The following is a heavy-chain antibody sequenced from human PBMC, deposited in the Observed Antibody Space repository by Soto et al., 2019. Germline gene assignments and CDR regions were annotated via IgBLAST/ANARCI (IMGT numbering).Heavy chain of an antibody. Sequence: GASVKVSCKASGYTFTGYYMHWVRQAPGQGLEWMGGIIPIFGTANYAQKFQGRVTITADESTSTAYMELSSLRSEDTAVYYCARGSGSSSLDYWGQGTLVTVSS. J-gene: IGHJ4*02. CDR3: ARGSGSSSLDY. V-gene: IGHV1-69*13. CDR2: IIPIFGTA. CDR1: GYTFTGYY. D-gene: IGHD1-26*01.